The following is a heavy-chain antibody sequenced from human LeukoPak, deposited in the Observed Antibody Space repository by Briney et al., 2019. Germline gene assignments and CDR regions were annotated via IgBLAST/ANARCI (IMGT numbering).Heavy chain of an antibody. CDR1: GGSISSSGYY. V-gene: IGHV4-39*01. D-gene: IGHD2-21*02. J-gene: IGHJ4*02. CDR2: IYYSGST. Sequence: SETLSLTCTVSGGSISSSGYYWGWIRQPPGKGLGWIGSIYYSGSTYYNPSLKSRVTISVDTSKNQFTLKLSSVTAADTAVYYCARTVTAIAPWYFDYWGQGTLVTVSS. CDR3: ARTVTAIAPWYFDY.